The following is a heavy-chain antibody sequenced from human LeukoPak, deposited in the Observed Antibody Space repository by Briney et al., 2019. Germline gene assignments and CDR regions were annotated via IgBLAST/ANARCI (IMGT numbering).Heavy chain of an antibody. CDR2: INHSGST. V-gene: IGHV4-34*01. J-gene: IGHJ6*03. CDR3: ARHPTRGGAARSKNYYYMDV. D-gene: IGHD6-6*01. Sequence: SETLSLTCAVYGGSFTGYYWSWIRQPPGKGLERIGEINHSGSTNYNPSLKSRVTISVDTSKNQFSLKLSTVTSADSAVYYCARHPTRGGAARSKNYYYMDVWGKGTTVTVSS. CDR1: GGSFTGYY.